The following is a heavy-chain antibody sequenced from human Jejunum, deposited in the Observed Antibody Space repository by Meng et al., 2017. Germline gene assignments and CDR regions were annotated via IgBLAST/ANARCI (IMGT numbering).Heavy chain of an antibody. CDR3: AKGYCTNGVCYFDY. CDR1: GFSFSSYA. J-gene: IGHJ4*02. D-gene: IGHD2-8*01. CDR2: ISGSGGNT. Sequence: EVQLLESGGGLAQPGGFLRLPCAASGFSFSSYAMSWVRQAPGKGLEWVSTISGSGGNTYYADSVKGRFTISRDNSKNTLYLQMNSLTAEDTAVYYCAKGYCTNGVCYFDYWGQGTLVTVSS. V-gene: IGHV3-23*01.